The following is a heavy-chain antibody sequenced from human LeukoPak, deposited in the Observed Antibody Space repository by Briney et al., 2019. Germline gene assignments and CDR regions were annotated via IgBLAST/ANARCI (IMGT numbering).Heavy chain of an antibody. J-gene: IGHJ3*02. V-gene: IGHV4-31*03. CDR3: ARLPNCGGDCYSQDAFDI. CDR2: MYYSGST. D-gene: IGHD2-21*02. CDR1: GGPISSGVYY. Sequence: SETLSLTCTVSGGPISSGVYYWSWIRQHPGKGLEWIGYMYYSGSTYYNPYLKSRDIISVDTSKNHFSLKLSSVTAADTAVYYCARLPNCGGDCYSQDAFDIWGQGTMVTVSS.